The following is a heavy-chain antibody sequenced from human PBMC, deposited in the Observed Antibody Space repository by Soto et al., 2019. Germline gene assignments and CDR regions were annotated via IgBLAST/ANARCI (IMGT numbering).Heavy chain of an antibody. J-gene: IGHJ4*02. CDR1: GYTFTSYA. CDR3: ARGPGGPDGPGDY. V-gene: IGHV1-3*01. CDR2: INAGNGNT. D-gene: IGHD2-15*01. Sequence: GASVKVSCKASGYTFTSYAMHWVRQAPGQRLEWMGWINAGNGNTKYSQKFQGRVTITRDTSASTGYMELSSLTSEDTAVYYCARGPGGPDGPGDYWGQGTLVTVSS.